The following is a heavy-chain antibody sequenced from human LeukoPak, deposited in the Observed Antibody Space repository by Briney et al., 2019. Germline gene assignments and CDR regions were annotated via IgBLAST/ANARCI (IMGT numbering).Heavy chain of an antibody. CDR1: GGSITSYY. D-gene: IGHD5-24*01. J-gene: IGHJ4*02. CDR2: IYYSGTT. CDR3: ARVRRGGYNSPDY. V-gene: IGHV4-59*01. Sequence: SETLSLTCTVSGGSITSYYWSWIRQPPGKGLECIGYIYYSGTTYYNPSLKSRVTISVDTSKNQFSLKLSSVTAADTAVYCCARVRRGGYNSPDYWGQGTLVTVSS.